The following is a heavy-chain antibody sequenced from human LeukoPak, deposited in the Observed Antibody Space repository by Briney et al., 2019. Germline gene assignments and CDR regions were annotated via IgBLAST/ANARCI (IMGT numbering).Heavy chain of an antibody. J-gene: IGHJ6*02. D-gene: IGHD6-13*01. Sequence: ASVKVSCKASGYTFTGYYMHWVRQAPGQGLEWMGWINPNSGGTNYAQKFQGRVTMTRDTSISTAYMELSRLRSDDTAVYYCARAQYSSSWTGYYYYGMDVWGQGTTVTVSS. CDR1: GYTFTGYY. CDR3: ARAQYSSSWTGYYYYGMDV. V-gene: IGHV1-2*02. CDR2: INPNSGGT.